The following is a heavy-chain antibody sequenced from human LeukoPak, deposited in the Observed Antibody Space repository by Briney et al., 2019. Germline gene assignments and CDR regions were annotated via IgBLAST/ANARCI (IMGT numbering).Heavy chain of an antibody. D-gene: IGHD6-13*01. CDR1: GYTFTSYG. J-gene: IGHJ4*02. V-gene: IGHV1-3*01. CDR3: ARGAGRKDFDY. CDR2: INVGNGYT. Sequence: ASVKVSCTASGYTFTSYGISWVRQAPGQGLEWMGWINVGNGYTKYSQKFQGRVTITRDTSASTAYMELSSLRSEDTAVYYCARGAGRKDFDYWGQGTLVTVSS.